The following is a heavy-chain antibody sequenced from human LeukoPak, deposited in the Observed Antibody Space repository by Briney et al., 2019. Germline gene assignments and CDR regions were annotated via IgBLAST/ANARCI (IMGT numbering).Heavy chain of an antibody. CDR3: ARTLVAGPYSGDPSFDF. J-gene: IGHJ4*02. Sequence: SETLSLTCVVSDYSISSGYQWGWIRQPPGKGLEWIGTIYHSGRSYYNPSLRSRVIISVDTSKNQFSLKVYSVTAADTAVYYCARTLVAGPYSGDPSFDFWGQGILVTVSS. V-gene: IGHV4-38-2*01. CDR1: DYSISSGYQ. CDR2: IYHSGRS. D-gene: IGHD5-12*01.